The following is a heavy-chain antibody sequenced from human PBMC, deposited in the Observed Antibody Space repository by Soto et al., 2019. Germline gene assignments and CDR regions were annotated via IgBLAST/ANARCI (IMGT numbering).Heavy chain of an antibody. CDR2: MNPNSGNT. CDR3: ARDQAGYSYGYWNGMDV. D-gene: IGHD5-18*01. CDR1: GYTFTSYD. V-gene: IGHV1-8*01. J-gene: IGHJ6*02. Sequence: ASVKVSCKASGYTFTSYDINWVRQATGQGLEWMGWMNPNSGNTGYAQKFQGRVTMTRNTSISTAYMELSSLRSEDTAVYYCARDQAGYSYGYWNGMDVWGQGTTVTVSS.